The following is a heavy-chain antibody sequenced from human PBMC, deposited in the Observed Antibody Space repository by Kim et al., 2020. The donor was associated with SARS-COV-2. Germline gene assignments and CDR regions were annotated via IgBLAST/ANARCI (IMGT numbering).Heavy chain of an antibody. CDR1: GFTFSSYG. Sequence: GGSLRLSCAASGFTFSSYGMHWVRQAPGKGLEWVAVISYDGSNKYYADSVKGRFTISRDNSKNTLYLQMNSLRAEDTAVYYCAKGDDIVVVVAAHRYYYGMDVWGQGTTVTVSS. J-gene: IGHJ6*02. CDR3: AKGDDIVVVVAAHRYYYGMDV. CDR2: ISYDGSNK. V-gene: IGHV3-30*18. D-gene: IGHD2-15*01.